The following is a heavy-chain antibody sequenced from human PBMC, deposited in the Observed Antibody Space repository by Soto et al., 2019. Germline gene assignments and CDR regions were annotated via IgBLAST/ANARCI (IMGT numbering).Heavy chain of an antibody. CDR2: IYHSGRT. J-gene: IGHJ4*02. Sequence: QVQLQESGPGLVKPSQTLSLTCTVSGGSMSNGYYYWSWVRQNPGKGLEWIGHIYHSGRTYYNPSLKSRVGILVDTSKNQFSLNLISVTAADTAVYYCARWVEVSLDYFDSWGQGTPVTVSS. D-gene: IGHD1-20*01. CDR1: GGSMSNGYYY. CDR3: ARWVEVSLDYFDS. V-gene: IGHV4-31*03.